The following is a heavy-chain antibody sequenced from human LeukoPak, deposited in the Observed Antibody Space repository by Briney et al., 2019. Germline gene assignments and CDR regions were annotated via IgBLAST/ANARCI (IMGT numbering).Heavy chain of an antibody. J-gene: IGHJ6*03. CDR1: CVSFRGYY. D-gene: IGHD6-6*01. CDR2: INLSVST. V-gene: IGHV4-34*01. Sequence: SSETLSLTCALYCVSFRGYYWSWIRQPAGKGREWMGEINLSVSTNYNPSLKSRSTIPVNTSKNQFSRKLSSVPDADTAVYYCARRPDYYYYYYMDVWGKGTTVTISS. CDR3: ARRPDYYYYYYMDV.